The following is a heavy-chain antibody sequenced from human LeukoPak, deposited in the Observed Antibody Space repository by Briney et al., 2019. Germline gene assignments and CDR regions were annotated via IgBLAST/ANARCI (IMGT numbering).Heavy chain of an antibody. D-gene: IGHD5-18*01. CDR2: ISGDGSAT. V-gene: IGHV3-74*01. Sequence: GGSLRLSCAASGFTFSTYWMHWVRQAPGKGLVWVSRISGDGSATIYADSVKGRFTISRDNAKNSLYLQMNSLRAEDTAVYYCARESSGYSSTVDYWGQGTLVTVSS. J-gene: IGHJ4*02. CDR3: ARESSGYSSTVDY. CDR1: GFTFSTYW.